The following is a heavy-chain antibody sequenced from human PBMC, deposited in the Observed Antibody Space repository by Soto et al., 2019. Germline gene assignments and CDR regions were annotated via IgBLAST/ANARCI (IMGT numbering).Heavy chain of an antibody. Sequence: QVQLQESGPGLVKPSQTLSLTCIVSGGSISSADYYWSWVRQPPGKGLEWIGYIYYSGSTYYNPSLKSRLTISVDTSKNQFYLKLSSVTAADTAVYYCARAATGWGNAFDIWGQGTMVTVSS. CDR3: ARAATGWGNAFDI. CDR1: GGSISSADYY. J-gene: IGHJ3*02. D-gene: IGHD2-15*01. CDR2: IYYSGST. V-gene: IGHV4-30-4*01.